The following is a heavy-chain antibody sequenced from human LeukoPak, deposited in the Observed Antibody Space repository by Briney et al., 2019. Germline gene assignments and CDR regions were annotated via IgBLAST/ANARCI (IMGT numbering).Heavy chain of an antibody. CDR3: AREGILRAFDI. D-gene: IGHD3-3*01. CDR2: ISSSSSYI. J-gene: IGHJ3*02. Sequence: GGSLRLSCAASGFTFSSYSMNWVRQAPGKGLEWVSSISSSSSYIYYADSVKGRFTISRDNAKNSLYLQMNSLRAEDTAVYYCAREGILRAFDIWGQGTMVTVSS. CDR1: GFTFSSYS. V-gene: IGHV3-21*01.